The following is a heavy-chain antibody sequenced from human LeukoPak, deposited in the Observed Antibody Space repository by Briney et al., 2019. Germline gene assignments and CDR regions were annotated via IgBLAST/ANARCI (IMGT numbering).Heavy chain of an antibody. CDR2: ISAYNGNT. D-gene: IGHD3-10*01. CDR1: GYTFTSYG. J-gene: IGHJ4*02. Sequence: ASVKVSCKASGYTFTSYGISWVRQAPGQGLECMGWISAYNGNTSYAQKLQGRVTMTTDTSTSTAYMELRSMRSDDTAVYYCAGAPYGSGSYYAQLDYWGQGTLVTVSS. V-gene: IGHV1-18*01. CDR3: AGAPYGSGSYYAQLDY.